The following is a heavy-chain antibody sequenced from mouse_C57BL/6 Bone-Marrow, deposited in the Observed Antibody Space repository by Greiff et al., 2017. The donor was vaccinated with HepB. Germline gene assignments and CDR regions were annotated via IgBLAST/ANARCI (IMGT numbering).Heavy chain of an antibody. CDR1: GFSFNTYA. CDR3: VRQGTSYFDY. CDR2: IRSKSNNYAT. Sequence: EVQVVESGGGLVQPKGSLKLSCAASGFSFNTYAMNWVRQAPGKGLEWVARIRSKSNNYATYYADSVKDRFTISRDDSESMLYLQMNNLKTEDTAMYYCVRQGTSYFDYWGQGTTLTVSS. D-gene: IGHD3-3*01. V-gene: IGHV10-1*01. J-gene: IGHJ2*01.